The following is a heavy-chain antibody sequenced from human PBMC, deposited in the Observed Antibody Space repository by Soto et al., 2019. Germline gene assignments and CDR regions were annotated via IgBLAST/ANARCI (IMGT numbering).Heavy chain of an antibody. Sequence: SETLSLTCAVYGGSFSDDASSSDWYWNWIRQSPGKGLEWIGEIDRSGSTNYNPSLKSRVTISVDTSKNQFSLKLSSVTAADTAVYYCARHPPAAISDWFDPWGQGTLVTVSS. D-gene: IGHD2-2*02. CDR2: IDRSGST. V-gene: IGHV4-34*01. CDR3: ARHPPAAISDWFDP. J-gene: IGHJ5*02. CDR1: GGSFSDDASSSDWY.